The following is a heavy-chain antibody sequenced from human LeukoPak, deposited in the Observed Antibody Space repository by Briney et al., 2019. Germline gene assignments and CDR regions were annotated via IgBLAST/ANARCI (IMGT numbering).Heavy chain of an antibody. CDR3: AREITVAGKEGAFDI. CDR1: GFTFSGYY. CDR2: ISSSVAYR. Sequence: GGSLRLSCAASGFTFSGYYMSWIRQAPGKGREWVSYISSSVAYRNHADSVKGRFTISRDNAKNSLYLQMNSLRAEDTAIYYCAREITVAGKEGAFDIWGPGTMLTVSS. J-gene: IGHJ3*02. D-gene: IGHD6-19*01. V-gene: IGHV3-11*05.